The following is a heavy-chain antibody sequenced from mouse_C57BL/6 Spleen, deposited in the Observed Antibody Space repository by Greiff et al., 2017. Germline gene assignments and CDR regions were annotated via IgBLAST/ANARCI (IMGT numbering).Heavy chain of an antibody. D-gene: IGHD1-2*01. Sequence: QVQLQQSGAELVKPGASVKISCKASGYAFSSYWMNWVKQRPGKGLEWIGQIYPGDGDTNYNGKFKGKATLTADKSSSTAYMQLSSLTSEDSAVYCCARSDYGNYFDHWGKGTTLTVSS. CDR3: ARSDYGNYFDH. CDR1: GYAFSSYW. V-gene: IGHV1-80*01. CDR2: IYPGDGDT. J-gene: IGHJ2*01.